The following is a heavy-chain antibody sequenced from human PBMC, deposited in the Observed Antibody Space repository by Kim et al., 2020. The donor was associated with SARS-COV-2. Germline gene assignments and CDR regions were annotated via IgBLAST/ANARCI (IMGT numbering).Heavy chain of an antibody. J-gene: IGHJ4*02. CDR2: IKQDGSEK. Sequence: GGSLRLSCAASGFTFSTYWMGWVRQAPGKGLEWVTNIKQDGSEKNYVDSVKGRFTISRDNAKNSLYLQMNSLRAEDTAVYYCARWDYHSSGQPFPYWGQGTLVSVSS. CDR3: ARWDYHSSGQPFPY. D-gene: IGHD3-22*01. CDR1: GFTFSTYW. V-gene: IGHV3-7*01.